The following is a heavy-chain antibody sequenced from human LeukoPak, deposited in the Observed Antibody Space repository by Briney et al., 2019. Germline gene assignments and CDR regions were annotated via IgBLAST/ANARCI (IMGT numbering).Heavy chain of an antibody. J-gene: IGHJ4*02. CDR1: GFTFSSYW. CDR2: IKQDGSEK. V-gene: IGHV3-7*01. Sequence: GGSLRLSCAASGFTFSSYWMSWVRQAPEKGLEWVANIKQDGSEKYYVDSVKGRFTTSRDNAKNSLYLQMNSLRAEDTAVYYCARDGIRFWYYFDYWGQGTLVTVSS. CDR3: ARDGIRFWYYFDY. D-gene: IGHD3-3*01.